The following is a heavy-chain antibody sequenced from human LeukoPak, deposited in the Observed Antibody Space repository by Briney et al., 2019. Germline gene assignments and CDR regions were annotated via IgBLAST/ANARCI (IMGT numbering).Heavy chain of an antibody. CDR1: GYSFTSYW. CDR2: IYPGDSAT. D-gene: IGHD3-22*01. J-gene: IGHJ6*03. Sequence: GEPLMISCKGSGYSFTSYWIGWVRQIPGKGLEWMGIIYPGDSATRYSPSFQGQVTISADKSISTAYLQWSSLKASDTAMYYCARLLSSGYYYYYMDVWGKGTTVTISS. CDR3: ARLLSSGYYYYYMDV. V-gene: IGHV5-51*01.